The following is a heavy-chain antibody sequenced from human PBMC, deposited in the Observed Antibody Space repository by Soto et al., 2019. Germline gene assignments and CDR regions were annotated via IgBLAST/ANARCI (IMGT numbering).Heavy chain of an antibody. CDR3: ARESEDLTSNFDY. Sequence: EVQLVESGGGLIQPGGSLRLSCAVSGFNFTRYSMNWVRQAPGKGLEWVSSISSTTNYIYYGDSMKGRFTISRDNAKNSLYLEMNSLRAEDTAVYYCARESEDLTSNFDYLGQGTLVTVSS. CDR1: GFNFTRYS. J-gene: IGHJ4*02. CDR2: ISSTTNYI. V-gene: IGHV3-21*06.